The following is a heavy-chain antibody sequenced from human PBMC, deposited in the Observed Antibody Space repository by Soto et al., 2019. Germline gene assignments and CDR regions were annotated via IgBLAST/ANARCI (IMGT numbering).Heavy chain of an antibody. V-gene: IGHV4-59*01. D-gene: IGHD6-13*01. CDR2: IYYSGNT. CDR1: GVSISSYY. CDR3: ARGIGQQLPPLD. Sequence: QVQLQESGPGLVKPSETLSLTCTVSGVSISSYYWSWIRQPPGKGLEWIGYIYYSGNTNYNPSLKSRVTRSIAASKSQFSLELSSVTAADSAVYFCARGIGQQLPPLDWGQGTLVTVSS. J-gene: IGHJ4*02.